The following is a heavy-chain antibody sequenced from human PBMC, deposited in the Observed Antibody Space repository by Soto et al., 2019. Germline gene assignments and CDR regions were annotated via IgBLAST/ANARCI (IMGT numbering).Heavy chain of an antibody. Sequence: EASVKVSCKASGGTFSSYAISWVRHAPGQGLEWMGGIIPIFGTANYAQKFQGRVTITADKTTSTAYMELSSLRSEDTAVYYCARPRYSSGWTIFRSWFDPWGQGTLVTVSS. CDR2: IIPIFGTA. CDR3: ARPRYSSGWTIFRSWFDP. J-gene: IGHJ5*02. D-gene: IGHD6-19*01. CDR1: GGTFSSYA. V-gene: IGHV1-69*06.